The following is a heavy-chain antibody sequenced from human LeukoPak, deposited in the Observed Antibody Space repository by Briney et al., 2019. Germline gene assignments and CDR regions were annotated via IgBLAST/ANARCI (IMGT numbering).Heavy chain of an antibody. D-gene: IGHD3-10*01. CDR3: ARKVVRGVICWFDA. V-gene: IGHV4-39*01. CDR1: GASISSSVYY. CDR2: VSHSGST. J-gene: IGHJ5*02. Sequence: SETLSLTCTVSGASISSSVYYWAWIRQPPGKGLEWIGSVSHSGSTYYNPSLKSRVSTSVDTSKNQFSLNLSSVIAADTAVYYCARKVVRGVICWFDAWGQGTLVTVSS.